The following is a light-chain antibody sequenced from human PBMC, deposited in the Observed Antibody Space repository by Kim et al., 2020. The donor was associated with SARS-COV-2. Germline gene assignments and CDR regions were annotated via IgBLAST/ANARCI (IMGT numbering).Light chain of an antibody. CDR2: TNN. CDR3: TAWDNSLHGRV. Sequence: GPGGNHPCSGRTSNNRNKGGNWYQHLPGTAPRLLIYTNNQRPSGVPDRFSGSKSGTTASLAISGLQSEDEADYYCTAWDNSLHGRVFGGGTKVTVL. V-gene: IGLV1-44*01. CDR1: TSNNRNKG. J-gene: IGLJ3*02.